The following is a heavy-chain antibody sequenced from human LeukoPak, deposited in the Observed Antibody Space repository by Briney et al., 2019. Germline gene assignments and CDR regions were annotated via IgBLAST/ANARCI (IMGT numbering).Heavy chain of an antibody. Sequence: SETLSLTCTVSGGSISSYYWSWIRQPPGKGLEWIGYIYYSGSTYYNPSLKSRVTISVDTSKNQFSLKLSSVTAADTAVYYCARDKDSSSPRDYYYGMDVWGKGTTVTVSS. CDR2: IYYSGST. J-gene: IGHJ6*04. CDR3: ARDKDSSSPRDYYYGMDV. D-gene: IGHD6-13*01. CDR1: GGSISSYY. V-gene: IGHV4-59*12.